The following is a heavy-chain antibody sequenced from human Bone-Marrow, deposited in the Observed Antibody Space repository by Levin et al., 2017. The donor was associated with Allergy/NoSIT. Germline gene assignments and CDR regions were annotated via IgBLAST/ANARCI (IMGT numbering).Heavy chain of an antibody. CDR1: GFTFSNYG. D-gene: IGHD6-19*01. J-gene: IGHJ5*02. CDR2: ISYDGSKK. Sequence: PGGSLRLSCAASGFTFSNYGVHWVRQAPGKGLEWVALISYDGSKKYYADSVKGRFTISRDNSKNTVYLQMNGLRGEDTAVYYCATGGATAVAPPSWGQGTLVTVSS. V-gene: IGHV3-30*03. CDR3: ATGGATAVAPPS.